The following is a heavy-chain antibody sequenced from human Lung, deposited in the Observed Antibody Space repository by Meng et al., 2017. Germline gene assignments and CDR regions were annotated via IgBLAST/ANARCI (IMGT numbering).Heavy chain of an antibody. J-gene: IGHJ4*02. Sequence: ELQLVGSGGGLVKAWGSLRLSCVASGFSFTDAWMSWVRQAPGKGLEWVGRIKSNSDGGTTDYAAPVKGRFTISRDDSKNTLYLQMNSLITEDTAVYFCATGAAAADHWGQGTLVTVSS. V-gene: IGHV3-15*01. D-gene: IGHD6-13*01. CDR1: GFSFTDAW. CDR3: ATGAAAADH. CDR2: IKSNSDGGTT.